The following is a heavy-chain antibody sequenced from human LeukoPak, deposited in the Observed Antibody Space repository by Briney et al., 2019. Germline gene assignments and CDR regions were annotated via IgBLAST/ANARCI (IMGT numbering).Heavy chain of an antibody. V-gene: IGHV1-69*06. CDR1: GYTFRSYT. J-gene: IGHJ3*02. CDR2: IIPIFGTA. Sequence: ASVKVSCKASGYTFRSYTINWVRQAPGQGLEWMGGIIPIFGTANYAQKFQGRVTITADKSTSTAYMELSSLRSEDTAVYYCARDSRTGYSYGYLTDAFDIWGQGTMVTVSS. CDR3: ARDSRTGYSYGYLTDAFDI. D-gene: IGHD5-18*01.